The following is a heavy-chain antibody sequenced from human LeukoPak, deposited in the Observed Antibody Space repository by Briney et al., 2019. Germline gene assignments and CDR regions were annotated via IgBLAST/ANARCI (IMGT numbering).Heavy chain of an antibody. CDR3: AKEAAAGTNYYYYMDV. Sequence: PGGSLRLSCAASGFTFDDYTMHWVRQAPGKGLEWVSLISWDGGSTYYADSVKGRFTISRDNSKNSLYLQMNSLRTEDTALYYCAKEAAAGTNYYYYMDVWGKGTTVTVSS. CDR2: ISWDGGST. CDR1: GFTFDDYT. D-gene: IGHD6-13*01. V-gene: IGHV3-43*01. J-gene: IGHJ6*03.